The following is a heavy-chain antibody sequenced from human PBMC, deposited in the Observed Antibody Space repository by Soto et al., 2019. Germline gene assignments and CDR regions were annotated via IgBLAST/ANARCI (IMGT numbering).Heavy chain of an antibody. CDR2: ILPMLDIT. V-gene: IGHV1-69*02. Sequence: QVQLVQSGAEVKTPGSSVKVSCKASGGTFSTYTIIWVRQAPGQGLEWMGRILPMLDITNSAQRFQGRVTITADKSTSTAYLELSSLRSEDTAVYYCTLGSWSAETFDIWGRGTMVTVSS. CDR3: TLGSWSAETFDI. J-gene: IGHJ3*02. D-gene: IGHD6-13*01. CDR1: GGTFSTYT.